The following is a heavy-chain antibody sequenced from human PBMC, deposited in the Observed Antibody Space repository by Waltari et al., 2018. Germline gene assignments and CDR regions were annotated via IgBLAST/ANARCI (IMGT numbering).Heavy chain of an antibody. J-gene: IGHJ6*02. CDR3: ARRNTSCYKFRGRCYYYGMDV. Sequence: QVQLQQWGAGLLKPSETLSLTCAVYGGSFSGSYWSWLRQPPGKGLWWIGEINNSGSTNYNPSLKSRVTISVDTSKNQFSLKLSSVTAADTAVYYCARRNTSCYKFRGRCYYYGMDVWGQGTTVTVSS. CDR1: GGSFSGSY. V-gene: IGHV4-34*01. D-gene: IGHD2-2*02. CDR2: INNSGST.